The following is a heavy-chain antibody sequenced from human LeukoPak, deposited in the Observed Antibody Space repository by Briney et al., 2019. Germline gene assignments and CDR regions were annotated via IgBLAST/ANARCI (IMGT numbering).Heavy chain of an antibody. CDR3: ATAGVSGEYNWFDP. Sequence: ASVKVSCKASGGTFSSYAISWVRQAPEKGLEWMGGFDPEDGETIYAQKFQGRVTMTEDTSTDTAYMELSSLRSEDTAVYYCATAGVSGEYNWFDPWGQGTLVTVSS. CDR1: GGTFSSYA. J-gene: IGHJ5*02. D-gene: IGHD3-3*01. CDR2: FDPEDGET. V-gene: IGHV1-24*01.